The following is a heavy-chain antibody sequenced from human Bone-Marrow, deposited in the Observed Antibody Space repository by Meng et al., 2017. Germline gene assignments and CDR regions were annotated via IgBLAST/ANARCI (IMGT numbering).Heavy chain of an antibody. Sequence: QLHQWGAGLLKPSEPLTLTCVVSGGSLSDYYWSWIRQPPGKGLEWIGEINHSGSTNYNPSLESRATISVDTSQNNLSLKLSSVTAADSAVYYCARGPTTMAHDFDYWGQGTLVTVSS. CDR1: GGSLSDYY. J-gene: IGHJ4*02. D-gene: IGHD4-11*01. CDR3: ARGPTTMAHDFDY. V-gene: IGHV4-34*01. CDR2: INHSGST.